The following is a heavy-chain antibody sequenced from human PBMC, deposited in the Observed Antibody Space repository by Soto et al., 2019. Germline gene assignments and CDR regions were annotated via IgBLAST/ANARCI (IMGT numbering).Heavy chain of an antibody. V-gene: IGHV3-23*01. CDR1: GFTFSSYA. Sequence: PGGSLRLSCAASGFTFSSYAMSWVRQAPGKGLEWVSAISGSGGSTYYADSVKDRFTISRDNSKNTLYLQMNSLRAEDTAVYYCAKSNSSSWYLEFYYYGMDVWGQGTTVTVSS. CDR2: ISGSGGST. CDR3: AKSNSSSWYLEFYYYGMDV. J-gene: IGHJ6*02. D-gene: IGHD6-13*01.